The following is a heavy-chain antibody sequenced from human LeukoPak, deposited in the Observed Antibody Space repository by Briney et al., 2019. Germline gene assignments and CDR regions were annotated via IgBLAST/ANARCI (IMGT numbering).Heavy chain of an antibody. CDR1: GGSISSSNW. Sequence: SGTLSLTCAVSGGSISSSNWWSWIRQPPGKGLEWIGEINHSGSTNYNPSLKSRVTISVDTSKNQFSLKLSSVTAADTAVYYCARDFRGSVDAFDIWGQGTMVAVSS. CDR3: ARDFRGSVDAFDI. V-gene: IGHV4-4*02. J-gene: IGHJ3*02. CDR2: INHSGST.